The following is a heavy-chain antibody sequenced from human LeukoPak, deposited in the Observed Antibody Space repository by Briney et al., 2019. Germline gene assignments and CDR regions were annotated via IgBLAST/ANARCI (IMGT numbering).Heavy chain of an antibody. CDR3: AKDRPRGDNWNDVSFDY. CDR2: ISGTGNRT. CDR1: GFTFSSYA. J-gene: IGHJ4*02. Sequence: PGGSLRLSCAASGFTFSSYAMGWVRQAPGKGLEWVSAISGTGNRTYYADSVKGRFTISRDNSKNTLYLQMNSLRAEDTAVYYCAKDRPRGDNWNDVSFDYWGQGTLVTVSS. V-gene: IGHV3-23*01. D-gene: IGHD1-20*01.